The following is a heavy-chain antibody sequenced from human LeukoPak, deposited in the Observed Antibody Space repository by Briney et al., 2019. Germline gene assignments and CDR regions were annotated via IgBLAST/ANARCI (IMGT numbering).Heavy chain of an antibody. D-gene: IGHD2-8*02. Sequence: SETLSLTCAVYGGSFSGYYWSWIRQPPGKGLEWIGEINHSGSTNYNPSLKSRVTISVDTSKNQFSLKLSSVPAADTAVYYCARVGTGGYYYYYMDVWGKGTTVTVSS. CDR3: ARVGTGGYYYYYMDV. V-gene: IGHV4-34*01. CDR1: GGSFSGYY. CDR2: INHSGST. J-gene: IGHJ6*03.